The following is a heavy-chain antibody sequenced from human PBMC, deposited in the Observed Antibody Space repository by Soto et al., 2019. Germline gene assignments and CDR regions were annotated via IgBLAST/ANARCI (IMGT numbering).Heavy chain of an antibody. CDR2: IYYSGST. CDR1: GGSISSSSYY. Sequence: SETLSLTCTVSGGSISSSSYYWGWIRQPPGKGLEWIGSIYYSGSTNYNPSLKSRVTISVDTSKNQFSLKLSSVTAADTAVYYCARLGEYSSSIYYYYMDVWGKGTTVTVSS. D-gene: IGHD6-6*01. J-gene: IGHJ6*03. CDR3: ARLGEYSSSIYYYYMDV. V-gene: IGHV4-39*07.